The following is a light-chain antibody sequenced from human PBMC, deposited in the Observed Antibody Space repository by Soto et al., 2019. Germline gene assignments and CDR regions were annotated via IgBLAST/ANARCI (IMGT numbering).Light chain of an antibody. CDR1: RSVASNY. J-gene: IGKJ2*01. V-gene: IGKV3-20*01. Sequence: ESELTQSPGTLSLSPGERATLSCRASRSVASNYLAWYQQKPGQAPRLLIYGASSRATGVPDRFSGSGSGTEFTLTIRGLEPEDAAVYYCQQYDNSAPPLFTFGQGTRLEI. CDR3: QQYDNSAPPLFT. CDR2: GAS.